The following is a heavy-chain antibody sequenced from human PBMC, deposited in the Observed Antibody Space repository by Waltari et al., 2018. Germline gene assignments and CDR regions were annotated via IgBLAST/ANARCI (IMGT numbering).Heavy chain of an antibody. D-gene: IGHD2-2*01. CDR1: GGSISSYY. Sequence: QVQLQESGPGLVKPSETLSLTCTVSGGSISSYYWSWIRQPPGKGLEWIGYIYYSGSTNDNPSRTSRVTISVDTSKNQFSLKLSSVTAADTAVYYCARASVECSSTSCLDYYYYYYMDVWGKGTTVTVSS. CDR2: IYYSGST. V-gene: IGHV4-59*01. CDR3: ARASVECSSTSCLDYYYYYYMDV. J-gene: IGHJ6*03.